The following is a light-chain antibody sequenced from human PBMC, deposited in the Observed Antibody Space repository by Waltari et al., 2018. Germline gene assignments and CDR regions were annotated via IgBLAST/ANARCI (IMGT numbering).Light chain of an antibody. V-gene: IGLV4-69*02. J-gene: IGLJ3*02. Sequence: QLVLTQSPSASASLAASVNLTCSLSSGHSNSVIAWHQQQPEKGPRYLMKVKSDGSHSKGDGIPDRFSGSSSGAERHLTISSLQSEDEADYYCHTWGTGGDWVFGGGTKLTVL. CDR1: SGHSNSV. CDR3: HTWGTGGDWV. CDR2: VKSDGSH.